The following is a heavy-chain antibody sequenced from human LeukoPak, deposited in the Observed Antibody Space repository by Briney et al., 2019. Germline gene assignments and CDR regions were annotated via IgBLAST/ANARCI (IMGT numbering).Heavy chain of an antibody. CDR2: IYPGDSDI. V-gene: IGHV5-51*01. CDR1: GYSFTSYW. Sequence: GESLKISCKGSGYSFTSYWIGWVRQMPGKGLEWMGIIYPGDSDIKYSPSFQGQVTISVDKSISTAYLQWSSLKASDTAMYYCARPNYYDSSGYHFDYWGQGTLVTVSS. J-gene: IGHJ4*02. D-gene: IGHD3-22*01. CDR3: ARPNYYDSSGYHFDY.